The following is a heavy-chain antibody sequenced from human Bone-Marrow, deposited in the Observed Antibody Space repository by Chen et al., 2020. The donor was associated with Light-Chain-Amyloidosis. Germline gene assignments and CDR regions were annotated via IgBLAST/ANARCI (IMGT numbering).Heavy chain of an antibody. CDR3: TRKGGYFDF. CDR1: GFNFSSFG. V-gene: IGHV3-23*04. J-gene: IGHJ4*02. CDR2: VSGSTVST. D-gene: IGHD3-10*01. Sequence: EVQLVESGGGLVQPGGSLSLSFATFGFNFSSFGMSWVRQAPGKGLEWVSTVSGSTVSTYYAGAVKGRFIISRDNSKSTLYLQMNSLRAGDTAVYFCTRKGGYFDFWGQGSLVTVSS.